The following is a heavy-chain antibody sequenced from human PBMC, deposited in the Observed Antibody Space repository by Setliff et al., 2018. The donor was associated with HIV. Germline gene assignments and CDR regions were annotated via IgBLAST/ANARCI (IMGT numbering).Heavy chain of an antibody. CDR1: VFTFNNYG. V-gene: IGHV3-30*02. J-gene: IGHJ6*02. D-gene: IGHD2-21*02. Sequence: GGSLRLSCAASVFTFNNYGMNWVRQAPGKGLEWVAFIRYDGSQKYYVDSVKGRFTISRDNSKNTLYLQMNSLRVEDTAVYYCAKSHVVVTAQDYYYGMDVWGQGTTVTVSS. CDR3: AKSHVVVTAQDYYYGMDV. CDR2: IRYDGSQK.